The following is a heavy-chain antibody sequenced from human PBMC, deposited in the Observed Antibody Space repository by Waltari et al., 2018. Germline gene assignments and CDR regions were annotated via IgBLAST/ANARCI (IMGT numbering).Heavy chain of an antibody. Sequence: QVQLQESGPGLVKPSQTLSLTCTVPGGSISSGGYYWSWIRQHPGKGLEWIGYIYYSGSTSYNPSLESRVTVSVDTSKNQFSLKLSSVTAADTAVYYCARGNRFGELLNYFDYWGQGTLVTVSS. CDR3: ARGNRFGELLNYFDY. CDR2: IYYSGST. D-gene: IGHD3-10*01. CDR1: GGSISSGGYY. J-gene: IGHJ4*02. V-gene: IGHV4-31*03.